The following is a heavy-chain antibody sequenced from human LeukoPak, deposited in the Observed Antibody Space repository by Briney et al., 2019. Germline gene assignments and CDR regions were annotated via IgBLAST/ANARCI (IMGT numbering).Heavy chain of an antibody. V-gene: IGHV3-74*01. CDR3: ARRIAAAAAPYYFDY. CDR1: GFTFSSYW. D-gene: IGHD6-13*01. J-gene: IGHJ4*02. Sequence: GGSLGLSCAASGFTFSSYWMHWVRQAPGKGLLWVSRINSDGSSTSYADSVKGRFTISRDNAKNTLYLQMNSLRAEDTAVYYCARRIAAAAAPYYFDYWGQGTLVTVSS. CDR2: INSDGSST.